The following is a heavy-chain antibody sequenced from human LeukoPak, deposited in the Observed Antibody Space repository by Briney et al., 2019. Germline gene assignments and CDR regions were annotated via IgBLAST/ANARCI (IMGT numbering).Heavy chain of an antibody. CDR1: GGSITSYY. V-gene: IGHV4-59*08. D-gene: IGHD3-22*01. CDR3: ASPYFYDGPRYFDY. CDR2: IYYTGST. Sequence: PSATLSLTCTVSGGSITSYYWAWIRQPPGKGLEYIGYIYYTGSTNSNPSLKSRVTISLDMSKNQFSLKLNSVTAADTAMYYCASPYFYDGPRYFDYWGLGTLVTVSS. J-gene: IGHJ4*02.